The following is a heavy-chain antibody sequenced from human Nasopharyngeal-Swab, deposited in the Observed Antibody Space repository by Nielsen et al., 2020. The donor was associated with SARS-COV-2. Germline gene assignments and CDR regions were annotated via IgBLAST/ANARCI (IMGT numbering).Heavy chain of an antibody. Sequence: SETLSLTCAVYGGSFTTYSWIWIRQPPGKGLEWIGETNHIGSTNYNTYNPSLNSRVTISLATSKNQFSLTLTSVTAADTAIYFCARGRYYGDYDYWGQGALVTVSS. CDR1: GGSFTTYS. V-gene: IGHV4-34*01. CDR3: ARGRYYGDYDY. D-gene: IGHD4-17*01. CDR2: TNHIGST. J-gene: IGHJ4*02.